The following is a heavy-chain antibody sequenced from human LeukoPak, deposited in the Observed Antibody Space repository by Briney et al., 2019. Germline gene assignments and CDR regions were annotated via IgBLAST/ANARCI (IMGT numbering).Heavy chain of an antibody. CDR3: ARDGTAAAHIDY. CDR2: VYYSGST. Sequence: PSETLSLTCTVSGGSISSFYWSWIRQPPGKGLEWIGYVYYSGSTNYNPSLKSRVTISVDTSKNQFSLKLSSVTAADTAVYYCARDGTAAAHIDYWGQGTLVTVSS. D-gene: IGHD6-13*01. CDR1: GGSISSFY. J-gene: IGHJ4*02. V-gene: IGHV4-59*12.